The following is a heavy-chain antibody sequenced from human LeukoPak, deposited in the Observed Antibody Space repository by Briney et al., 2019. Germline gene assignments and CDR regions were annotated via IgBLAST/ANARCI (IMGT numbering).Heavy chain of an antibody. CDR1: GFSLSTSGMC. V-gene: IGHV2-70*11. D-gene: IGHD2-15*01. CDR3: ARIPRGYCSGGSCLYYFDY. Sequence: SGPALVKPTQTLTLTCTFSGFSLSTSGMCVSWIRQPPGKALEWLARIDWDDDKYYSTSLKTRLTISKDTSKNQVVLTMTNMDPVDTATYYCARIPRGYCSGGSCLYYFDYWGQGTLVTVSS. J-gene: IGHJ4*02. CDR2: IDWDDDK.